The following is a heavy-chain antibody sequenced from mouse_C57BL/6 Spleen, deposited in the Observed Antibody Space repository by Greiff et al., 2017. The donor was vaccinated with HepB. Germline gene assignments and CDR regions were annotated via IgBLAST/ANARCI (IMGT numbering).Heavy chain of an antibody. CDR2: ISSGGSYT. CDR1: GFTFSSYG. J-gene: IGHJ2*01. CDR3: ARQGASQFDY. Sequence: EVMLVESGGDLVKPGGSLKLSCAASGFTFSSYGMSWVRQTPDKRLEWVATISSGGSYTYYPDSVKGRFTISRDNAKNTLYLQMSSLKSEETAMYYCARQGASQFDYWGQGTTLTVSS. V-gene: IGHV5-6*01.